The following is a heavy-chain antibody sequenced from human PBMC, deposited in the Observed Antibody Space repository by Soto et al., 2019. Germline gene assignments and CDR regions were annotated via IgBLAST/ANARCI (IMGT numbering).Heavy chain of an antibody. J-gene: IGHJ3*02. CDR3: AKNYGDAKLHCREDAWDI. CDR2: ISAYNGNR. V-gene: IGHV1-18*01. Sequence: QVPLVQSGAEVKKPGASVKLSCKASGYTFTSYGISWVRQAPGQGLEWMGWISAYNGNRNYAQKLQGRVTMTTDTSTSTVNMQLGRLRSEDTAVYYCAKNYGDAKLHCREDAWDIWGQGTMVTVSS. CDR1: GYTFTSYG. D-gene: IGHD4-17*01.